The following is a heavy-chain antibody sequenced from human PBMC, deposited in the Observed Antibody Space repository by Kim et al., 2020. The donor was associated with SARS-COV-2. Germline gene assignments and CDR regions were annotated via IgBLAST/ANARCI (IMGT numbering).Heavy chain of an antibody. D-gene: IGHD3-10*01. CDR1: GFTFDDYA. V-gene: IGHV3-9*01. CDR3: AKDISTYYGSGSYYDEDYGMDV. J-gene: IGHJ6*02. CDR2: ISWNSGTI. Sequence: GGSLRLSCAASGFTFDDYAMHWVRQAPGKGLEWVSGISWNSGTIGYADYVKGRFIISRDNAKNSLYLQMNSLRAEDTAFYYCAKDISTYYGSGSYYDEDYGMDVWGQGTTVTVSS.